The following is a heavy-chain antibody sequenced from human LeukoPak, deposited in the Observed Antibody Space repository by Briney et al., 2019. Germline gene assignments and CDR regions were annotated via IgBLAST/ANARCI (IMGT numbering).Heavy chain of an antibody. CDR1: GFTFSNYA. V-gene: IGHV3-30*04. Sequence: QSGGSLRLSCAASGFTFSNYAMHWVRQAPGKGLEWVTLISYNGGFQYYADSVKGRFTISRDNSKNTLYLQMNSLRPEDTAVYYCARGGSHLGLLRDYWGQGALVTVSS. D-gene: IGHD1-26*01. J-gene: IGHJ4*02. CDR2: ISYNGGFQ. CDR3: ARGGSHLGLLRDY.